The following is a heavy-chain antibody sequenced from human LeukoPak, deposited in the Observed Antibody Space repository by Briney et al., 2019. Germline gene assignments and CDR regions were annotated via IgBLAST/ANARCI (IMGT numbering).Heavy chain of an antibody. J-gene: IGHJ4*02. CDR2: IYSGGST. CDR3: AREGASGYSYGSFDY. D-gene: IGHD5-18*01. Sequence: GGSLRLSCAASGFTVSSNYMSWVRQAPGKGLEWVSVIYSGGSTYYADSVKGRFTISRDNSKNTLYLQMNSLRAEDTAVYYCAREGASGYSYGSFDYWGQGTLVTVSS. CDR1: GFTVSSNY. V-gene: IGHV3-53*01.